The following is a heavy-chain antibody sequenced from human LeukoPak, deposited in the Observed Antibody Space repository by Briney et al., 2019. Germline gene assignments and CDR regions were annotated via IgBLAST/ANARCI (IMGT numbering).Heavy chain of an antibody. D-gene: IGHD4-17*01. CDR2: IYYSGST. CDR3: ARDHNGDYADY. V-gene: IGHV4-59*01. Sequence: SETLSLTCTVSGGSISSYYWSWIRQPPGKGLEWIGYIYYSGSTNYNPSLKSRVTISVDTSKNQFSLKLSSVTAADTAVYYCARDHNGDYADYWGQGTLVTVSS. CDR1: GGSISSYY. J-gene: IGHJ4*02.